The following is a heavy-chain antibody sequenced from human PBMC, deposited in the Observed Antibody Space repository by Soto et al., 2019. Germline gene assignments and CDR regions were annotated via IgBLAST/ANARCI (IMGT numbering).Heavy chain of an antibody. CDR2: TYYSGST. V-gene: IGHV4-59*01. CDR3: ARSGGYDFWSGTMTFYYYYYYYMDV. D-gene: IGHD3-3*01. CDR1: GGSISSYY. J-gene: IGHJ6*03. Sequence: SETLSLTCTVSGGSISSYYWSWIRQPPGKGLEWIGYTYYSGSTNYNPSLKSRVTISVGTSKNQFSLKLSSVTAADTAVYYCARSGGYDFWSGTMTFYYYYYYYMDVWGKGTTVTVSS.